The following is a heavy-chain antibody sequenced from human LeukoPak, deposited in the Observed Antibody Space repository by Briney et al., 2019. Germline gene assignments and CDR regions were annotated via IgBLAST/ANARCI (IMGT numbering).Heavy chain of an antibody. CDR3: ARVHCTNGVCYKYFQH. V-gene: IGHV1-2*02. CDR1: GYTFTGYY. Sequence: ASVKVSCMASGYTFTGYYMHWVRQAPGQGLEWMGWINPNSGGTNYAQKFQGRVTMTRDTSISTAYMELSRLRSDDTAVYYCARVHCTNGVCYKYFQHWGQGTLVTVSS. J-gene: IGHJ1*01. D-gene: IGHD2-8*01. CDR2: INPNSGGT.